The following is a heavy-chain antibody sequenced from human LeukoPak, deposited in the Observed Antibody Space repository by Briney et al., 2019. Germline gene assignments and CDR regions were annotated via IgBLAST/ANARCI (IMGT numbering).Heavy chain of an antibody. D-gene: IGHD3-22*01. J-gene: IGHJ4*02. Sequence: PGGSLRLSCAASGFTFDDYGMSRVRQAPGKGLEWVSGINWNGGSTGYADSVKGRFTISRDNAKNSLYLQMNSLRAEDTALYYCARDYSGGVVVPFDYWGQGTLVTVSS. V-gene: IGHV3-20*04. CDR3: ARDYSGGVVVPFDY. CDR1: GFTFDDYG. CDR2: INWNGGST.